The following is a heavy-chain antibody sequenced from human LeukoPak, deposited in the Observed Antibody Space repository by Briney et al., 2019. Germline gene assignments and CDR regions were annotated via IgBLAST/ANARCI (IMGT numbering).Heavy chain of an antibody. J-gene: IGHJ4*02. V-gene: IGHV3-30*02. CDR3: AKDDSGYDSSFDY. Sequence: PGGSLRLSCAASGFTFSSYGMHWVRQAPGKGLEWVALIRYDGSNKYYADSVKGRFTISRDNSKNTLYLQMNSLRAEDTAVYYCAKDDSGYDSSFDYWGQGTLVTVSS. CDR1: GFTFSSYG. CDR2: IRYDGSNK. D-gene: IGHD5-12*01.